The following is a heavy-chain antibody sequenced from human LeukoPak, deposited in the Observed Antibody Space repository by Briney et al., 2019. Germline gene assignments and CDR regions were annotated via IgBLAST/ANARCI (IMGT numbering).Heavy chain of an antibody. J-gene: IGHJ3*02. D-gene: IGHD3-3*01. CDR2: IIPIFGTA. V-gene: IGHV1-69*05. CDR1: GGTFSSYA. CDR3: ARSLITIFGVVYPNRDAFDI. Sequence: ASVKVSCKASGGTFSSYAISWVRQAPGQGLEWMGGIIPIFGTANYAQKLQGRVTMTTDTSTSTAYMELRSLRSDDTAVYYCARSLITIFGVVYPNRDAFDIWGQGTMVTVSS.